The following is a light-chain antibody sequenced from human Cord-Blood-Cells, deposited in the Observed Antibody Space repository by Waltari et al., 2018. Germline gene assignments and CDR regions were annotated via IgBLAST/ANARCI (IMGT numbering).Light chain of an antibody. CDR3: QQYNNWPPWT. V-gene: IGKV3-15*01. J-gene: IGKJ1*01. CDR1: KSISSN. Sequence: EIVMTQYPATLSVSTGERATLSCRASKSISSNLAWYQQKPGQAPRLLIYGASTRATCIPARFSGSGSGTEFTLTISSLQSEDFAVYYCQQYNNWPPWTFGQGTKVEIK. CDR2: GAS.